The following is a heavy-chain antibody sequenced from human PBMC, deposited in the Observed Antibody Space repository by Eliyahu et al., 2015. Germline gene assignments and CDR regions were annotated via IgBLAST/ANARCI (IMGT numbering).Heavy chain of an antibody. V-gene: IGHV4-61*02. Sequence: QVQLQESGPGLVNPSETLXLTCXXSGGSXSSYSWVTNYYXSWIXQPAGKGLEWIGRIYASGSTNYNPSLKSRVTMSIDTSKNQFSLSLSSVTAADTAVYYCARDSTFDIWGQGTMVTVSS. CDR3: ARDSTFDI. J-gene: IGHJ3*02. CDR2: IYASGST. CDR1: GGSXSS.